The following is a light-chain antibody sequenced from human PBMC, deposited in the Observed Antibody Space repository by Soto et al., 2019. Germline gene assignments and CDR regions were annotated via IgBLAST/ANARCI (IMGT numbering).Light chain of an antibody. J-gene: IGLJ1*01. V-gene: IGLV2-18*02. CDR2: EVS. CDR1: SSDVGSYNR. Sequence: QSVLTQPPSVSGSPGQSVAVSCTGTSSDVGSYNRVSWYQQPPGTAPKLIIYEVSKRPSGVSDRFSGSKSGNTASLTISGLQAEDEADYYCCADAGRSTYVFGTGTKVTVL. CDR3: CADAGRSTYV.